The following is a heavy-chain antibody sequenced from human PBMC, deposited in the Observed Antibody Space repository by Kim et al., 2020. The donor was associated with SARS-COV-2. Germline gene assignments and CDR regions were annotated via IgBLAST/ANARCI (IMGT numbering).Heavy chain of an antibody. V-gene: IGHV1-69*04. Sequence: SVKVSCKASGGTFSSYAISWVRQAPGQGLEWMGRIIPILGIANYAQKFQGRVTITADKSTSTAYMELSSLRSEDTAVYYCARGGPGYSSGWYYYWGQGTLVTVSS. CDR1: GGTFSSYA. D-gene: IGHD6-19*01. J-gene: IGHJ4*02. CDR2: IIPILGIA. CDR3: ARGGPGYSSGWYYY.